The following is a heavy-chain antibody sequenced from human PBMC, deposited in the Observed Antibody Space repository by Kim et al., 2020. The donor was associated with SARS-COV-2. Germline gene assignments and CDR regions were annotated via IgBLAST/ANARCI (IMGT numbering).Heavy chain of an antibody. Sequence: VKGRFTISRDNSKNTLYLHMNSLSAEDTAVYYCAKIYYYDSSGYFDAFDIWGQGTMVTVSS. D-gene: IGHD3-22*01. J-gene: IGHJ3*02. V-gene: IGHV3-23*01. CDR3: AKIYYYDSSGYFDAFDI.